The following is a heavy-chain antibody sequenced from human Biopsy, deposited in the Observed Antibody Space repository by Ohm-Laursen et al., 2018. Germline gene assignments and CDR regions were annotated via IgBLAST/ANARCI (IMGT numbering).Heavy chain of an antibody. D-gene: IGHD2-15*01. CDR3: ARMDCSGGSCHYYSYGMDV. V-gene: IGHV4-4*09. J-gene: IGHJ6*02. Sequence: PGTLSLTCAVSGVSITAYYWSWIRQPPGKGLECISNIHHSGSTNYNPSLKSPITISVDTSKNQFSLKLSSVTAADTAVYYCARMDCSGGSCHYYSYGMDVWGQGTAVTVSS. CDR2: IHHSGST. CDR1: GVSITAYY.